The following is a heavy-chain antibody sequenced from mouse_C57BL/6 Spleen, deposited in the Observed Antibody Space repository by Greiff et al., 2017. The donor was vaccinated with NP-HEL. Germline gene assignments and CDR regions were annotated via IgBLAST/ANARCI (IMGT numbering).Heavy chain of an antibody. J-gene: IGHJ2*01. CDR1: GYTFTSYW. D-gene: IGHD4-1*02. CDR2: IYPSDSET. CDR3: ARFPTGTGDY. Sequence: QVQLQQSGAELVRPGSSVKLSCKASGYTFTSYWMDWVKQRPGQGLEWIGNIYPSDSETHYNQKFKDKATLTVDKSSSTAYMQLSSLTSEDSAVYYCARFPTGTGDYWGQGTTLTVSS. V-gene: IGHV1-61*01.